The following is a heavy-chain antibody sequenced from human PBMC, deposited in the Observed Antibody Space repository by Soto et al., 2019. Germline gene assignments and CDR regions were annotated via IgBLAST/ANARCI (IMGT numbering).Heavy chain of an antibody. D-gene: IGHD2-8*02. CDR3: TTDSYSTVTIVRFDY. J-gene: IGHJ4*01. Sequence: SETLSLTCAVSGGSISSNNLWSWVRQPPGKGLEWIGEIYHSGSINYNPSLNSRVTISVDKSKNHFSLNLISVTAADTAVYYCTTDSYSTVTIVRFDYWGHGTLVTVSS. CDR2: IYHSGSI. V-gene: IGHV4-4*02. CDR1: GGSISSNNL.